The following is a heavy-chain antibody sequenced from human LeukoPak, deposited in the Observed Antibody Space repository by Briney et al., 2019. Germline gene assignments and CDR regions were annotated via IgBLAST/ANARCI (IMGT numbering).Heavy chain of an antibody. CDR1: GFTFSNFA. J-gene: IGHJ5*02. CDR2: INGGGTT. CDR3: AKDRGNYYNTPRFDP. D-gene: IGHD3-10*01. V-gene: IGHV3-23*01. Sequence: PGGSLRLSCAASGFTFSNFAMSWVRQAPGKGLEWVSSINGGGTTYYADSVRGRFTISRDNSKSTLYLQMNNLRAEDTAFYYCAKDRGNYYNTPRFDPWGQETLVTVSS.